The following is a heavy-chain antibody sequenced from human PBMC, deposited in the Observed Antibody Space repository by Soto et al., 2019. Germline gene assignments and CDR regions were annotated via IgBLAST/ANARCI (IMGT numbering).Heavy chain of an antibody. D-gene: IGHD4-17*01. CDR1: GYTFTGHF. CDR2: INPNSGGT. V-gene: IGHV1-2*02. CDR3: ARDDYGGDSGVRVDF. Sequence: QVQLVQSGAEVKKPGASVKVSCKTSGYTFTGHFMHWVRQAPGQGFEWMGWINPNSGGTNNLQRFQGRVSMTRDTSISTAYMELSRLTSDDTAVYYCARDDYGGDSGVRVDFWGQGTLVTVSS. J-gene: IGHJ4*02.